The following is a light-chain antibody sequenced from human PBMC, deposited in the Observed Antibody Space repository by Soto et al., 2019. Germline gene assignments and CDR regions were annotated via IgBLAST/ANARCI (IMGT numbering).Light chain of an antibody. CDR1: DTISVY. CDR3: QKYNAAPFN. CDR2: ASS. V-gene: IGKV1-27*01. Sequence: DIQMTQSPSSLTASVGDRVTITCRASDTISVYLAWFQHKPGEVPERLIYASSILQSGVPSRFSGSRSDTEFTLPTSSLQPEDVGTYDCQKYNAAPFNLGPGTKVELK. J-gene: IGKJ3*01.